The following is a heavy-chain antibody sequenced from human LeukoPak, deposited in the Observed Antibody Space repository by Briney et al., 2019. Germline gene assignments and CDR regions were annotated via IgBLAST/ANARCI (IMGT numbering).Heavy chain of an antibody. V-gene: IGHV3-48*02. J-gene: IGHJ6*03. CDR1: GSTFSSYS. CDR2: ISSSSSTI. D-gene: IGHD6-13*01. Sequence: TGGSLRLSCAASGSTFSSYSMNWVRQAPGKGLEWVSYISSSSSTIYYADSVKGRFTISRDNAKNSLYLQMNSLRDEDTAVYYCARDQQLALYYYYYMDVWGKGTTVTVSS. CDR3: ARDQQLALYYYYYMDV.